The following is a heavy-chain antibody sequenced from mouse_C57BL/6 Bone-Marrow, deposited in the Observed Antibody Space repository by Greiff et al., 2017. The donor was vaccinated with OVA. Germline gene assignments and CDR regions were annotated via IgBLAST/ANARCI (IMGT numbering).Heavy chain of an antibody. D-gene: IGHD2-3*01. Sequence: EVHLVESGGGLVKPGGSLKLSCAASGFTVSDYGMHWVRQAPEKGLEWVAYISSGSSTIYYADTVKGRFTISRDNAKNTLFLQMTSLRSEDTAMYYCARPRDGAMDYWGQGTSVTVSS. CDR3: ARPRDGAMDY. V-gene: IGHV5-17*01. CDR1: GFTVSDYG. CDR2: ISSGSSTI. J-gene: IGHJ4*01.